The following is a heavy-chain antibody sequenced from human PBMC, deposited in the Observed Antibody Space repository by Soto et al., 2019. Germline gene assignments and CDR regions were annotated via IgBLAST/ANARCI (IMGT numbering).Heavy chain of an antibody. Sequence: PSQTLPLPYTVAGASFRGSYGSCISQPPGKGLEWIGYAYYSGATVYNPSLKRRVTISVDTSKNQFSLKLSSVTAADTAVYYCARWVRGDNWNYVWYFDLWGRGTLVTV. CDR3: ARWVRGDNWNYVWYFDL. CDR2: AYYSGAT. D-gene: IGHD1-7*01. J-gene: IGHJ2*01. V-gene: IGHV4-59*08. CDR1: GASFRGSY.